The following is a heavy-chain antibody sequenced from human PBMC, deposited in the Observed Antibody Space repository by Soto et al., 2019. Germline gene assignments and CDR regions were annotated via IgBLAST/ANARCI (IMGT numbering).Heavy chain of an antibody. V-gene: IGHV1-69*10. CDR2: TIPALGKT. CDR1: GGTFSSNP. D-gene: IGHD3-10*01. J-gene: IGHJ6*02. CDR3: ARGPFRPSAMDV. Sequence: SVKVSCKASGGTFSSNPISWMRQAPGQGLEWMGGTIPALGKTHYIEKFQGRVTITVDDATRTVYMEVRDLTSEDTAIYYCARGPFRPSAMDVWGQGTTVTVSS.